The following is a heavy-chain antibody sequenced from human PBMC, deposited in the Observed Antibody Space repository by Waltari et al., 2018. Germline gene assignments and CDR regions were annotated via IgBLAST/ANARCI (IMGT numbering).Heavy chain of an antibody. CDR1: GYDFIGYD. V-gene: IGHV1-8*01. D-gene: IGHD2-15*01. CDR3: VRGFRHCTAASCSDH. Sequence: QVHLVQSGPEVKKPGASVKVSCKASGYDFIGYDINWVRQATGQGLEWMGWMNPNGGNTAYAQRFQGRVTMTRDRSLNIAYMELHSLRSEDTAVYYCVRGFRHCTAASCSDHWGQGTLVTVSS. J-gene: IGHJ4*02. CDR2: MNPNGGNT.